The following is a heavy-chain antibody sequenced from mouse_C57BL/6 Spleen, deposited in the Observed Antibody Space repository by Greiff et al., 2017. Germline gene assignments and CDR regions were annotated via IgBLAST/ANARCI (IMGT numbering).Heavy chain of an antibody. D-gene: IGHD1-1*01. V-gene: IGHV14-4*01. Sequence: EVQGVESGAELVRPGASVKLSCTASGFNIKDDYMHWVKQRPEQGLEWIGWIDPENGDTEYASKFQGKATITADTSSNTAYLQLSSLTSEDTAVYYCTKGTTDFDYWGQGTTLTVSS. CDR3: TKGTTDFDY. CDR1: GFNIKDDY. J-gene: IGHJ2*01. CDR2: IDPENGDT.